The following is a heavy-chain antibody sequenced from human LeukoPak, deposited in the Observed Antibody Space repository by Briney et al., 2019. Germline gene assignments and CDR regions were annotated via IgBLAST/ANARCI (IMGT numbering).Heavy chain of an antibody. V-gene: IGHV1-69*04. CDR3: ARDPPVYCSGGSCYSDY. CDR1: GGTFSSYA. Sequence: GASVKVSCKASGGTFSSYAISWVRQAPGQGLEWVGRIIPILGIANYAQKFQGRVTITADKSTSTAYMELSSLRSEDTAVYYCARDPPVYCSGGSCYSDYWGQGTLVTVSS. D-gene: IGHD2-15*01. J-gene: IGHJ4*02. CDR2: IIPILGIA.